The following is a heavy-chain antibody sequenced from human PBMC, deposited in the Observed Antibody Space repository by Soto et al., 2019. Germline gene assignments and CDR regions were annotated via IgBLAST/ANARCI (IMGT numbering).Heavy chain of an antibody. V-gene: IGHV3-48*03. J-gene: IGHJ5*02. Sequence: EVQLVESGGGLVQPGGSLRLSCAASGFIFSSYEMNWVRQAPGKGLEWLSYISSSGSIIYYADSVKGRFTISRDNAKNSLYLQMNSLTAEDTAVYYCARDVETVGGYNWFDPWGQGTLVTVSS. CDR2: ISSSGSII. D-gene: IGHD3-16*01. CDR3: ARDVETVGGYNWFDP. CDR1: GFIFSSYE.